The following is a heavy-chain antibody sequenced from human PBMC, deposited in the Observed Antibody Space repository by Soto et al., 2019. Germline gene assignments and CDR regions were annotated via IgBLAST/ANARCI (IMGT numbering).Heavy chain of an antibody. D-gene: IGHD4-4*01. J-gene: IGHJ4*02. V-gene: IGHV1-3*01. CDR3: ARELQGLYYFDY. CDR2: INGCNGNT. Sequence: AASVKFSCKASGYTFSSYGISWVRQAPGQGLEWMGWINGCNGNTKYSQKFQGRVTITRDTSASTAYMELSSLRSDDTAVYYCARELQGLYYFDYWGQGTLVTVS. CDR1: GYTFSSYG.